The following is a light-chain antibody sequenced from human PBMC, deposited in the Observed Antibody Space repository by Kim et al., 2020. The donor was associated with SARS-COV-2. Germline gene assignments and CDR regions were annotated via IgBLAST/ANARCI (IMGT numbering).Light chain of an antibody. Sequence: EIVLTQSPATLSLSPGERGTISCRASQSLSNSLAWYQQKPGLPPRLLIYDASRRATGIPARFSGGGSGTDFTLTISNLQPEDFTIYYCQHQGTFGQGTRVDIK. V-gene: IGKV3-11*01. J-gene: IGKJ1*01. CDR2: DAS. CDR1: QSLSNS. CDR3: QHQGT.